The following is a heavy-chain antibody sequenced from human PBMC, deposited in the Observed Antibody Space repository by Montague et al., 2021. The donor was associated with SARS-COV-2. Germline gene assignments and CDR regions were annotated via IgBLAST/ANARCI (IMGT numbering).Heavy chain of an antibody. V-gene: IGHV4-39*07. Sequence: SETLSLTCTVSGGSISSSSYYWGWIRQPPGKGLEWIGYTSYSGSTYYNPSLKSRVTISIDTSKNQFSLKLSSVTAADTAVYYCARWGEYYDFPDYYYAMDYWGQGTMVAVSS. CDR2: TSYSGST. CDR3: ARWGEYYDFPDYYYAMDY. D-gene: IGHD3-3*01. J-gene: IGHJ4*02. CDR1: GGSISSSSYY.